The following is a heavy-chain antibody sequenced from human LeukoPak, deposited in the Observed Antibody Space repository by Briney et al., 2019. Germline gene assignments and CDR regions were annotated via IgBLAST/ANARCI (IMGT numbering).Heavy chain of an antibody. Sequence: PGGSLRLSCAASGFTFSTYSMNWVRQAPEKGLEWVTSISRSGDYIYYADSVKGRFTISRDNTENSLYLQMSSLRAEDTAVYCCAREISEEGFDYWGQGTLVTVSS. CDR3: AREISEEGFDY. CDR2: ISRSGDYI. CDR1: GFTFSTYS. V-gene: IGHV3-21*01. J-gene: IGHJ4*02.